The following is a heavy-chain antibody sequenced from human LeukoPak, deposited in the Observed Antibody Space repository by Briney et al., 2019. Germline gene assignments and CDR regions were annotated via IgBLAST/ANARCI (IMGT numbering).Heavy chain of an antibody. Sequence: NTSETLSPTCTVSGGSISSSSYYWGWIRQPPGKGLEWIGSIYYSGSTYYNPSLKSRVTISVDTSKNQFSLKLSSVTAADTAVYYCARELGARGVVDYWGQGTLVTVSS. CDR2: IYYSGST. J-gene: IGHJ4*02. V-gene: IGHV4-39*07. D-gene: IGHD1-26*01. CDR1: GGSISSSSYY. CDR3: ARELGARGVVDY.